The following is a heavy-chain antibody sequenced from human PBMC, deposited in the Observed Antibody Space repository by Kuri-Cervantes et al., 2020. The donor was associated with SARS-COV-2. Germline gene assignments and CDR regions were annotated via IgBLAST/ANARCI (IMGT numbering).Heavy chain of an antibody. CDR3: ARGGTGIFTWFDP. J-gene: IGHJ5*02. V-gene: IGHV1-2*02. CDR1: GYTFTGYY. Sequence: ASVKVSCNASGYTFTGYYMHWVRQAPGQGLEWMGWINPNSGGTNYAQKFQGRVTMTRDTSISTAYMELSRLRSDDTAVYYCARGGTGIFTWFDPWGKGTLVTVSS. CDR2: INPNSGGT.